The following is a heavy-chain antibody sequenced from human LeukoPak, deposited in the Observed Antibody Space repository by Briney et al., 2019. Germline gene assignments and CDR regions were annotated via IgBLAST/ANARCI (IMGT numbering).Heavy chain of an antibody. CDR1: GDSVNSADYY. D-gene: IGHD3-3*01. V-gene: IGHV4-30-4*01. CDR3: AREGITIFGQNYYYGVDV. Sequence: SQTLSLTCTVSGDSVNSADYYWSWIRQSPGKGLEWIGNIYYRGTTDYKPSLKSRITISLDTSRNQFSLSVRSVTAADTAVYYCAREGITIFGQNYYYGVDVWGQGTTVIVSS. CDR2: IYYRGTT. J-gene: IGHJ6*02.